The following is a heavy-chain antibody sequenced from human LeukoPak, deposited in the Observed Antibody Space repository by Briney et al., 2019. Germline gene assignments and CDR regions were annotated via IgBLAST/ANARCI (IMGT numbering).Heavy chain of an antibody. CDR3: ARDPYSSSWYFDAFDI. CDR2: IKQEGSEK. Sequence: GGSLRLSCAASGFTFSSYWMSGVRQAPGKGLEGVANIKQEGSEKYYVDSVKGRFTISRDNAKNSLYLQMNSLRAEDTAVYYCARDPYSSSWYFDAFDIWGQGTMVTVSS. J-gene: IGHJ3*02. V-gene: IGHV3-7*01. D-gene: IGHD6-13*01. CDR1: GFTFSSYW.